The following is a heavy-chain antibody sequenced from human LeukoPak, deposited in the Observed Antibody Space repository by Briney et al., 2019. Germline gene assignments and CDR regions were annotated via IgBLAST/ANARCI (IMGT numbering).Heavy chain of an antibody. Sequence: GGSLRLSCAASGFTFSSYWMHWVRQAPGKGLVWVSRINSDGSSTSCADSVKGRFTISRDNAKNTLYLQMNSLRAEDTAVYYCARDWGTGYDAFDIWGQGTMVTVSS. V-gene: IGHV3-74*01. D-gene: IGHD3-9*01. CDR1: GFTFSSYW. CDR3: ARDWGTGYDAFDI. J-gene: IGHJ3*02. CDR2: INSDGSST.